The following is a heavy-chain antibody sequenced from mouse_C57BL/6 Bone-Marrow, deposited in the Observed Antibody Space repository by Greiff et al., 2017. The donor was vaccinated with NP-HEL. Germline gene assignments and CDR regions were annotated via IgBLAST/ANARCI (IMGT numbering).Heavy chain of an antibody. V-gene: IGHV1-76*01. J-gene: IGHJ4*01. CDR1: GYTFTDYY. CDR2: IYPGSGNT. CDR3: ERYNYGSTYYYAMDY. Sequence: QVQLQQSGAELVRPGASVKLSCKASGYTFTDYYINWVKQRPGQGLEWIARIYPGSGNTYYNEKFKGKATLTAEKSSSTAYMQLSSLTSEDSDDYCSERYNYGSTYYYAMDYWGQGTSVTVSS. D-gene: IGHD1-1*01.